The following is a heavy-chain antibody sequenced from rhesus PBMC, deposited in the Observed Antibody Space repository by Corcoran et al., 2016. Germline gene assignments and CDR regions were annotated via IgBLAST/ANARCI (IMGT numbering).Heavy chain of an antibody. CDR3: ARDPYGNRYFDL. J-gene: IGHJ2*01. D-gene: IGHD4-35*01. CDR2: IKGKRAST. Sequence: QVKLQQWGEGLVKPSEPLSLTCAVYGGSISGYYYWSWIRPPPGKGLEWIGNIKGKRASTNDNPPLKNRVNMSKDTSKNQFSRKLSSVTAADTAGYYCARDPYGNRYFDLWGPGTPITSSS. CDR1: GGSISGYYY. V-gene: IGHV4-73*01.